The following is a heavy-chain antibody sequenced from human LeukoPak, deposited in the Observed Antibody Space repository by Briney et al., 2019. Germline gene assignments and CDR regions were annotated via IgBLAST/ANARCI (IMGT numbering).Heavy chain of an antibody. CDR3: ARETAGGNYYFDY. CDR1: GFTFSSYG. D-gene: IGHD6-13*01. V-gene: IGHV3-30*03. CDR2: ISHDGSNK. Sequence: GGSLRLSCAASGFTFSSYGMHWVRQAPGKGLEWVAVISHDGSNKYHADSVEGRFTISRDNSKNTLYLQMNSLRPEDTAVYYCARETAGGNYYFDYWGQGTLVTVSS. J-gene: IGHJ4*02.